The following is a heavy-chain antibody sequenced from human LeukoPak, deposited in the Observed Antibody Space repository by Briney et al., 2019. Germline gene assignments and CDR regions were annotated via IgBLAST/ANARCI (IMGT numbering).Heavy chain of an antibody. CDR3: ARRILRAGRAAAAPDAFDI. J-gene: IGHJ3*02. CDR1: GGSFSGYY. V-gene: IGHV4-34*01. Sequence: SETLSLTCAVYGGSFSGYYWSWIRQPPGKGLEWIGEINHSGSTNYNPSLKSRVTISVDTSKNQFSLKLSSVTAADTAVYYCARRILRAGRAAAAPDAFDIWGQGTMVTVSS. D-gene: IGHD6-13*01. CDR2: INHSGST.